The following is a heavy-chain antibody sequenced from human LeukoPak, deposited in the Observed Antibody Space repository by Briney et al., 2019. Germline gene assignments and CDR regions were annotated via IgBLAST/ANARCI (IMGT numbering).Heavy chain of an antibody. CDR3: ARDHPLSSSWYSPLVGYYYYGMDV. V-gene: IGHV1-18*01. J-gene: IGHJ6*02. CDR2: ISAYNGNT. D-gene: IGHD6-13*01. CDR1: GYTFTSYG. Sequence: ASVKVSCKASGYTFTSYGISWVRQAPGQGLEWMGWISAYNGNTNYAQKLQSRVTMTTDTSTSTAYMELRSLRSDDTAVYYCARDHPLSSSWYSPLVGYYYYGMDVWGQGTTVTVSS.